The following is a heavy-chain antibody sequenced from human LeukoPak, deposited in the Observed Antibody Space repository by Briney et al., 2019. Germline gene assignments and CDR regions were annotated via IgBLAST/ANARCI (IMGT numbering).Heavy chain of an antibody. CDR2: IVVGSDNT. V-gene: IGHV1-58*01. Sequence: SVKVSCKASGFTFTSRSAVQWVRQARGQRLEWIGWIVVGSDNTNYAQKFQERVTTTRDMSTSTAYMELSSLRSEDTAVYYCAAPYSSTWFDYWGQGTLVTVSS. CDR1: GFTFTSRSA. J-gene: IGHJ4*02. D-gene: IGHD6-13*01. CDR3: AAPYSSTWFDY.